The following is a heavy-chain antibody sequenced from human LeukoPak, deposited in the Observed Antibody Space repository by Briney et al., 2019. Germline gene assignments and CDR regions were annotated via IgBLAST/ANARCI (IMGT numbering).Heavy chain of an antibody. Sequence: SETLSLTCTVSGGSISSSSYYWGWIRQPPGKGLEWIGYIYYSGSTYYNPSLKSRVTISVDTSKNQFSLKLSSVTAADTAVYYCARSSPEEWLLYEEDYWGQGTLVTVSS. D-gene: IGHD3-3*01. CDR3: ARSSPEEWLLYEEDY. CDR1: GGSISSSSYY. J-gene: IGHJ4*02. V-gene: IGHV4-30-4*08. CDR2: IYYSGST.